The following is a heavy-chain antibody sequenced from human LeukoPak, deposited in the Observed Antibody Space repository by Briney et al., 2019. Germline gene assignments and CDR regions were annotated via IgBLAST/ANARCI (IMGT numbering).Heavy chain of an antibody. J-gene: IGHJ4*02. CDR3: ARTPGPPYSSGWYPYYFDY. V-gene: IGHV1-18*01. Sequence: ASVKVSCKASGYTFTSYGISWVRQAPGQGLEWMGWISAYNGNTNYAQKLQGRVTMTIDTSTSTAYMELRSLRSDDTAVYYCARTPGPPYSSGWYPYYFDYWGQGTLVTVSS. CDR2: ISAYNGNT. D-gene: IGHD6-19*01. CDR1: GYTFTSYG.